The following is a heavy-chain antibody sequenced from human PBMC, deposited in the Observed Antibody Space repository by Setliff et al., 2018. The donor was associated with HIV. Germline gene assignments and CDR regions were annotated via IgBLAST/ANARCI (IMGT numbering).Heavy chain of an antibody. V-gene: IGHV3-7*01. D-gene: IGHD6-6*01. CDR3: ARRRGSSSFDY. J-gene: IGHJ4*02. CDR1: GFTFSNYW. Sequence: GGSLRLSCAASGFTFSNYWMTWVRQAPGKGLEWVANIIQDGSEKHYVDSVKGRFTISRENAKNSLYLQMNSLRVEDTAVYYCARRRGSSSFDYWGQGTLVTVS. CDR2: IIQDGSEK.